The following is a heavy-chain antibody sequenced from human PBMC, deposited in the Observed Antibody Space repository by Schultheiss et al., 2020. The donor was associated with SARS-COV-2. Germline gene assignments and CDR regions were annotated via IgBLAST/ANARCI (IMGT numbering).Heavy chain of an antibody. CDR1: GGSISSGGYS. Sequence: SETLSLTCAVSGGSISSGGYSWSWIRQHPGKGLEWIGYIYYSGSTYYNPSLKSRVTISVDTSKNQFSLKLSSVTAADTAVYYCARDRGYSSGWYPGDYFDYWGQGTLVTVSS. J-gene: IGHJ4*02. CDR2: IYYSGST. V-gene: IGHV4-31*11. CDR3: ARDRGYSSGWYPGDYFDY. D-gene: IGHD6-19*01.